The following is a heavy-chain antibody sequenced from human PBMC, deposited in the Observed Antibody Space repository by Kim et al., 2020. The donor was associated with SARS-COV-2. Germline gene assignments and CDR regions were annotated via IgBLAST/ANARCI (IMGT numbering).Heavy chain of an antibody. D-gene: IGHD1-7*01. V-gene: IGHV3-23*01. J-gene: IGHJ4*02. CDR3: AKDHPLSRNYHDFDY. Sequence: AGSVKGWFTISRDNSKHALYLEMNSLRADDTAVYYCAKDHPLSRNYHDFDYWGQGTLVTVSS.